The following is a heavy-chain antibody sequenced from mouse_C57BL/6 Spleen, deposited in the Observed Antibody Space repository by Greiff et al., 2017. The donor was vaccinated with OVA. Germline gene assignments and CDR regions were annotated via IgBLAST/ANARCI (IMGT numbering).Heavy chain of an antibody. V-gene: IGHV1-82*01. CDR1: GYAFSSYW. CDR2: IYPGDGDT. J-gene: IGHJ4*01. CDR3: ARSGGNYEGGAMDY. Sequence: QVQLQQSGPELVKPGASVKISCKASGYAFSSYWMNWVKQRPGRGLEWIGRIYPGDGDTNYNGKFKGKATLTADKSSSTAYMQLSSLTSEDSAVYFCARSGGNYEGGAMDYWGQGTSVTVSS. D-gene: IGHD2-1*01.